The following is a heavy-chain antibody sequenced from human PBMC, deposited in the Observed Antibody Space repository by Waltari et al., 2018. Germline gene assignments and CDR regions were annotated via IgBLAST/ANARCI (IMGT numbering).Heavy chain of an antibody. CDR2: ISGSGGST. CDR3: AKWREVAYCGGDCFYYYYGMDV. CDR1: GFTFSSYA. J-gene: IGHJ6*02. D-gene: IGHD2-21*01. V-gene: IGHV3-23*01. Sequence: EVQLLESGGGLVQPGGSLRLSCAASGFTFSSYAMSWVRQAPGKGLEWVSAISGSGGSTYYADSVKGRFTISRDNSKNTLYLQMNSLRAEDTAVYYCAKWREVAYCGGDCFYYYYGMDVWGQGTTVTVSS.